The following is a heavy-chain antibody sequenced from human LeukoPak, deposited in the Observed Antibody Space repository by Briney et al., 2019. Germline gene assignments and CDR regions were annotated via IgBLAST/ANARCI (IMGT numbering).Heavy chain of an antibody. Sequence: GGSLRLSCSVSGFTFRNYAMHWVRQAPGKGLEYVSVISSNGGRAHYADSVKGRFTISRDNSKNTQYLQMSSLRAEDTAVYYCVKEDYYGSGSYSRFDYWGQGTLVTVSS. D-gene: IGHD3-10*01. CDR1: GFTFRNYA. CDR3: VKEDYYGSGSYSRFDY. J-gene: IGHJ4*02. V-gene: IGHV3-64D*06. CDR2: ISSNGGRA.